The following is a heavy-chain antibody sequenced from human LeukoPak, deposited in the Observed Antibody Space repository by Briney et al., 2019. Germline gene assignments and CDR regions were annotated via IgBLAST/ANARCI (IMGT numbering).Heavy chain of an antibody. D-gene: IGHD2-2*01. Sequence: GGSLRLSCKASGFIFSLYWMHWVRQVPGKGLVWVSRIEGGAIDTDYADFVKGRFTISRDNAKNTVYLQMTSLRAEDTALYYCVRDRCSSTSCHGSPNWFDPWGQGTLVTVSS. V-gene: IGHV3-74*01. J-gene: IGHJ5*02. CDR2: IEGGAIDT. CDR1: GFIFSLYW. CDR3: VRDRCSSTSCHGSPNWFDP.